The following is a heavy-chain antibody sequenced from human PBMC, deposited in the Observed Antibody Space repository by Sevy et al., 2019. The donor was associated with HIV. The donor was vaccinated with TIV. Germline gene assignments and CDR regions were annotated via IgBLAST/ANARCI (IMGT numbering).Heavy chain of an antibody. CDR1: GYTFTGYY. D-gene: IGHD4-4*01. V-gene: IGHV1-2*02. J-gene: IGHJ3*02. Sequence: ASVKVSCKASGYTFTGYYMHWVRQAPGQGLEWMGWINPNSGGTNYAQKFQGRVTMTRDTSMSTAYLELSRLRSDDTAVYYCARVLYTNYVSRPSDAFDIWGQGTMVTVSS. CDR2: INPNSGGT. CDR3: ARVLYTNYVSRPSDAFDI.